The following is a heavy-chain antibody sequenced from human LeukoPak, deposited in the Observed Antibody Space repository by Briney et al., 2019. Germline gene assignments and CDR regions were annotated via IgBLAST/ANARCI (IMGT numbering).Heavy chain of an antibody. CDR1: GYTFTSYY. J-gene: IGHJ4*02. CDR3: ARGQSGSYHPDDY. D-gene: IGHD1-26*01. V-gene: IGHV1-69*13. CDR2: IIPIFGTA. Sequence: SVKVSCKASGYTFTSYYMHWVRQAPGQGLEWMGGIIPIFGTANYAQKFQGRVTITADESTSTAYMELSSLRSEDTAVYYCARGQSGSYHPDDYWGQGTLVTVSS.